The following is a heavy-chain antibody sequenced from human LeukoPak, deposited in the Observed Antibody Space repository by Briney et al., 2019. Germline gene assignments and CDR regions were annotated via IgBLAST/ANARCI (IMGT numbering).Heavy chain of an antibody. CDR3: ARLRDDYGDKDAFDI. CDR2: MNPNSGNT. J-gene: IGHJ3*02. Sequence: ASVKVSCKASGYTFTSYDINWVRQATGQGLEWMGWMNPNSGNTGYAQKFQGRVTIIRNTSISTAYMELSSLRSEDTAVYYCARLRDDYGDKDAFDIWGQGTMVTVSS. V-gene: IGHV1-8*03. D-gene: IGHD4-17*01. CDR1: GYTFTSYD.